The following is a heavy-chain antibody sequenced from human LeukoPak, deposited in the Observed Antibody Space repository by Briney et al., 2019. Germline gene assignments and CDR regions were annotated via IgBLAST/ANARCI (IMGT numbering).Heavy chain of an antibody. D-gene: IGHD6-13*01. CDR1: GGTFSSYA. Sequence: ASVKVSCKASGGTFSSYAISWVRQAPGQGLEWMGGIIPIFGTANYAQKFQGRLTITADDSTTSSYMELRGLTSDDTAIYYCARDFAAAGPGWFDPWGQGTLVTVSS. CDR2: IIPIFGTA. CDR3: ARDFAAAGPGWFDP. J-gene: IGHJ5*02. V-gene: IGHV1-69*13.